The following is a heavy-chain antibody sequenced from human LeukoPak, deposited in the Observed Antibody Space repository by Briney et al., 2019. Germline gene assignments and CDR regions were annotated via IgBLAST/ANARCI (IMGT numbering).Heavy chain of an antibody. CDR1: GGSNSSYY. Sequence: PSETLSLTCTVSGGSNSSYYWSWIRQPPGKGLEWIGYIYYSGSTNYNPSLKSRVTISVDTSKNQFSLKLSSVTAADTAVYYCARGGRIAAAVIDYWGQRTLVTVSS. J-gene: IGHJ4*02. V-gene: IGHV4-59*01. CDR3: ARGGRIAAAVIDY. D-gene: IGHD6-13*01. CDR2: IYYSGST.